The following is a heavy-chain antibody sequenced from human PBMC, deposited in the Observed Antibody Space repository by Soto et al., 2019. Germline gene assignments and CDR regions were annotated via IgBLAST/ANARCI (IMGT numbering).Heavy chain of an antibody. CDR1: GFTFSYYW. D-gene: IGHD1-26*01. V-gene: IGHV3-74*01. J-gene: IGHJ3*01. CDR3: AGGDRGAFDL. CDR2: IHSDGSST. Sequence: EVQLVESGGGLVRPGGSLRLSCAASGFTFSYYWMHWVRQAPGKGLVWVSRIHSDGSSTTYADFVKGRFIISRDNAMNTVELQMNSVRVEDTAVYYCAGGDRGAFDLWGQGTVVTVSS.